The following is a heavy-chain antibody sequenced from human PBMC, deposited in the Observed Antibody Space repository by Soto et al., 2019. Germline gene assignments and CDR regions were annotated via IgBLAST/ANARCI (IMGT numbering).Heavy chain of an antibody. V-gene: IGHV1-69*06. J-gene: IGHJ6*02. D-gene: IGHD6-13*01. CDR3: ARGGYSSTWSNLLDRSGLDV. CDR2: IVPLFRTT. Sequence: SLKLSCKTSGCTFSSYAISWVRQAPGQGLEWMGGIVPLFRTTNYAQKFQGRVTITADTSTYTVYMELSRLRSGDTAVYYCARGGYSSTWSNLLDRSGLDVWGQGTTVTVSS. CDR1: GCTFSSYA.